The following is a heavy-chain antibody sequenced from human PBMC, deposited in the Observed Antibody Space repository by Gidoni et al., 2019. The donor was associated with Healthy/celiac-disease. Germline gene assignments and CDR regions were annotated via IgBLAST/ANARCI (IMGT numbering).Heavy chain of an antibody. J-gene: IGHJ5*02. CDR2: IYTSGST. D-gene: IGHD3-16*02. V-gene: IGHV4-61*02. CDR3: ARDATWGLRLGELSFETGWFDP. CDR1: GGSISSGSYY. Sequence: QVQLQESGPGLVKPSQTLSLTCTVSGGSISSGSYYWSWIRQPAGKGLEWIGRIYTSGSTNYNPSLKSRVTISVDTSKNQFSLKLSSVTAADTAVYYCARDATWGLRLGELSFETGWFDPWGQGTLVTVSS.